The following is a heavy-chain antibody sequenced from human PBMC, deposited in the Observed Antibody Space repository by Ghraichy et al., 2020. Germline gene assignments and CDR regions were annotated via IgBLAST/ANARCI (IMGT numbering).Heavy chain of an antibody. CDR2: ISGSGGST. D-gene: IGHD3-10*01. CDR1: GFTFSSYA. CDR3: AKPLYYYGSGRGYMDV. Sequence: GGSLRLSCAASGFTFSSYAMSWVRQAPGKGLEWVSAISGSGGSTYYADSVKGRFTISRDNSKNTLYLQMNSLRAEDTAVYYCAKPLYYYGSGRGYMDVWGKGTTVTVSS. V-gene: IGHV3-23*01. J-gene: IGHJ6*03.